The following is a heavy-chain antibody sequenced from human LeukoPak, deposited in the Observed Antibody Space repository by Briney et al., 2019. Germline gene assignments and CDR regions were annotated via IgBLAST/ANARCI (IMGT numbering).Heavy chain of an antibody. V-gene: IGHV3-21*01. J-gene: IGHJ4*02. D-gene: IGHD6-6*01. CDR2: ITGSSGST. Sequence: GGTLRLSCAASGFAFSNYGMNWVRQAPGKGLEWVSCITGSSGSTYYADSVKGRFTISRDNAKNTLYLQMNSLRTEDTDVYYCARARLHHSSFDLNTSYYFDYWGQGTLVTVSS. CDR1: GFAFSNYG. CDR3: ARARLHHSSFDLNTSYYFDY.